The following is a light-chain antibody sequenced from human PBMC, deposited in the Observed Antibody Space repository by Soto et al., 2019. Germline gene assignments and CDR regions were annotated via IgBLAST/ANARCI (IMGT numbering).Light chain of an antibody. Sequence: QSVLTQPASVSGSPGQSITISCTGTSSDVGAYNYVSWYQQHPGKAPKLMIYNVSNRPSGVSNRFSGSKSGNTASLTISGLQTEDEADYYCSSYTTSVTRLFGGGTKVTVL. CDR1: SSDVGAYNY. CDR3: SSYTTSVTRL. J-gene: IGLJ2*01. V-gene: IGLV2-14*03. CDR2: NVS.